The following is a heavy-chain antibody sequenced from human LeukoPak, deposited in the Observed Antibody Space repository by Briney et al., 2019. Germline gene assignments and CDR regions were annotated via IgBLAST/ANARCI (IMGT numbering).Heavy chain of an antibody. CDR1: GGSFSGYY. CDR3: ARTYYYDSSGYWPWAY. D-gene: IGHD3-22*01. Sequence: PPETLSLTCAVYGGSFSGYYWSWIRQPPGKGLEWIGEINHSGSTNYNPSLKSRVTISVDTSKNQFSLKLSSVTAADTAVYYCARTYYYDSSGYWPWAYWGQGTLVTVSS. V-gene: IGHV4-34*01. J-gene: IGHJ4*02. CDR2: INHSGST.